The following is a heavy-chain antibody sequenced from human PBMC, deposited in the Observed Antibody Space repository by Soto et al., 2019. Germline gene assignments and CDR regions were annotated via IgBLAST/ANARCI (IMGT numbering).Heavy chain of an antibody. CDR3: ATRVDEKHLDY. CDR1: GGSIDSPDYY. CDR2: ISYSGRP. Sequence: QLQLQESGPGLVKPSETLSLTCTVSGGSIDSPDYYWGWIRLPPGKGLQWVATISYSGRPYYNPSLKSRVTISVDTSRNQFSLQMTSVTATDTAVYYCATRVDEKHLDYWGRGTLVTVSS. J-gene: IGHJ4*02. V-gene: IGHV4-39*01.